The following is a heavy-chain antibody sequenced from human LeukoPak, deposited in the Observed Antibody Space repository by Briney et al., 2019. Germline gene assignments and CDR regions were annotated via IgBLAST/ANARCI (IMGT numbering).Heavy chain of an antibody. D-gene: IGHD3-9*01. V-gene: IGHV1-2*06. J-gene: IGHJ5*02. Sequence: GASVKVSCKASGYTFTGYYIHWVRQAPGQGLEWMGRINPNSGGTNYAQKFQGRVTMTRDTAISTASREPSRLSSDHSAVFYCARDYDILPGYYTFSWFDPWGQGTLVTVSS. CDR1: GYTFTGYY. CDR2: INPNSGGT. CDR3: ARDYDILPGYYTFSWFDP.